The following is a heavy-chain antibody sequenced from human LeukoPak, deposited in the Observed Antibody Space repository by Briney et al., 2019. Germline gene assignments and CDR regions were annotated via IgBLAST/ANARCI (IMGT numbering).Heavy chain of an antibody. CDR2: INHSGST. D-gene: IGHD6-19*01. J-gene: IGHJ2*01. CDR1: GGSFSGYY. CDR3: ARGRYSSGWYYWYFDL. Sequence: SETLSLTCAVCGGSFSGYYWSWIRQPPGKGLEWIGEINHSGSTNYNPSLKSRVTISVDTSKNQFSLKLSSVTAADTAVYYCARGRYSSGWYYWYFDLWGRGTLVTVSS. V-gene: IGHV4-34*01.